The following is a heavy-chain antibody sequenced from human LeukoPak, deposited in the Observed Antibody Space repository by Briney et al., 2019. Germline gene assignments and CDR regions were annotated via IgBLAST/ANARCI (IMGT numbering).Heavy chain of an antibody. CDR2: INASGGST. V-gene: IGHV1-46*01. D-gene: IGHD6-19*01. CDR3: ARGPSSGWYYFDY. CDR1: GYTFTSYY. J-gene: IGHJ4*02. Sequence: ASVKVSCKASGYTFTSYYMHWVRQAPGQGLGWWEIINASGGSTSYAQKFQGRVTMTRDTSTSTVYMELSSLRSEDTAVYYCARGPSSGWYYFDYWGQGTLVTVSS.